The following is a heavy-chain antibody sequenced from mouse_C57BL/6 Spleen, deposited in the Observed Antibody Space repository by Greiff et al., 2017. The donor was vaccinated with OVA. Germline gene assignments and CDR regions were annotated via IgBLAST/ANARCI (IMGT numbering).Heavy chain of an antibody. CDR2: IYPSDSET. J-gene: IGHJ4*01. D-gene: IGHD1-1*01. CDR3: ARGITTVNAMDY. V-gene: IGHV1-61*01. CDR1: GYTFTSYW. Sequence: QVQLQQPGAELVRPGSSVKLSCKASGYTFTSYWMDWVKQRPGQGLEWIGNIYPSDSETHYNQKFKDKATLTVDKSSSTAYMQLSSLTSEDSAVYYCARGITTVNAMDYWGRGTSVTVSS.